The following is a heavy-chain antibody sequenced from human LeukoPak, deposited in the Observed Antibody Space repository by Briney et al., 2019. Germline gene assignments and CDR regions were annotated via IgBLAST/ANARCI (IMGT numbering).Heavy chain of an antibody. D-gene: IGHD3-22*01. CDR2: IYHSGST. J-gene: IGHJ4*02. CDR3: ARAGGTSYYHNSGLWPFDY. CDR1: GGSISSYY. V-gene: IGHV4-38-2*02. Sequence: SETLSLTCTVSGGSISSYYWGWIRQPPGKGLEWIGSIYHSGSTYYNPSLKSRVTISVDTSKNQFSLKLSSVTAADTAVYYCARAGGTSYYHNSGLWPFDYWGQGTLVTVSS.